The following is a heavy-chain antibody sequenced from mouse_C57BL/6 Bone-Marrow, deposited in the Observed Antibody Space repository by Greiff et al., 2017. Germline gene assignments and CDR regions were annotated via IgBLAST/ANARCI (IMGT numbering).Heavy chain of an antibody. D-gene: IGHD2-5*01. CDR1: GFNIKDDY. Sequence: VQLQQSGAELVRPGASVKLSCTASGFNIKDDYMHWVKQRPEQGLEWIGWIDPEYGDTEDASKFQGKATITADTSSNPAYLQLSSLTSVDTAVSYYTPSHYSNFGGFAYWGQGTLVTVSA. V-gene: IGHV14-4*01. CDR2: IDPEYGDT. CDR3: TPSHYSNFGGFAY. J-gene: IGHJ3*01.